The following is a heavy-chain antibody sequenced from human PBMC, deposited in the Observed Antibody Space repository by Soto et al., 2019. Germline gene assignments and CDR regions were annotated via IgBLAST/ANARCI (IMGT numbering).Heavy chain of an antibody. D-gene: IGHD3-16*01. CDR1: GYTFTNYV. CDR3: AREGAASAIHPWGDAFDI. J-gene: IGHJ3*02. V-gene: IGHV1-3*04. Sequence: QVQLVQSGAEVKKPGASVKVSCKASGYTFTNYVIHWVRQAPGQSLECMGWVGIGSTKTDYSQNFLGRVTFTRDTSANTAQMELSGLRSEDTAVYYCAREGAASAIHPWGDAFDIWGQGTKVTVSS. CDR2: VGIGSTKT.